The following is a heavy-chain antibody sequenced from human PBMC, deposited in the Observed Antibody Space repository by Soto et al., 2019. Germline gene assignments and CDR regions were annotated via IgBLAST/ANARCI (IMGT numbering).Heavy chain of an antibody. CDR1: GGSISSYY. CDR3: ARAPRYGSSWYRGWFDP. J-gene: IGHJ5*02. D-gene: IGHD6-13*01. V-gene: IGHV4-59*01. CDR2: TYYSGST. Sequence: PSETLSLTCTVSGGSISSYYWSWIRQPPGKGLEWIGYTYYSGSTNYNPSLKSRVTISVDTSKNQFSLKLSSVTAADTAVYYCARAPRYGSSWYRGWFDPWGQGTLVTVS.